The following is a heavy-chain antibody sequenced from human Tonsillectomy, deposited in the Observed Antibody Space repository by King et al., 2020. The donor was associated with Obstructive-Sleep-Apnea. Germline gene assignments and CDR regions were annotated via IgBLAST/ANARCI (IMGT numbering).Heavy chain of an antibody. CDR1: GGSISSYY. V-gene: IGHV4-59*01. CDR3: ARDGYSSGWYDY. D-gene: IGHD6-19*01. CDR2: IYYSGST. J-gene: IGHJ4*02. Sequence: QLKESGPGLVKPSETLSLTCTVSGGSISSYYWSWIRQPPGKGLEWIGYIYYSGSTNYNPSLKSRVTISVDTSKNQFSLKLSSVTAADTAVYYCARDGYSSGWYDYWGQGTLVTVSS.